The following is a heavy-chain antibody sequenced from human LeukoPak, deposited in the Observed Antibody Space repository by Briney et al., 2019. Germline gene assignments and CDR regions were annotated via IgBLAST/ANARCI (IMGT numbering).Heavy chain of an antibody. CDR2: IWYDGSNK. CDR3: XXXXESLLAAAGFNWFDP. Sequence: GGSLRLSCAASGFTFSSYGMHWVRQAPGKGLEWVAVIWYDGSNKYYADSVKGRFTISRDNSKNTLYLQMNSLRAEDTAVYYXXXXXESLLAAAGFNWFDPWGQGTLVTVSS. J-gene: IGHJ5*02. CDR1: GFTFSSYG. V-gene: IGHV3-33*01. D-gene: IGHD6-13*01.